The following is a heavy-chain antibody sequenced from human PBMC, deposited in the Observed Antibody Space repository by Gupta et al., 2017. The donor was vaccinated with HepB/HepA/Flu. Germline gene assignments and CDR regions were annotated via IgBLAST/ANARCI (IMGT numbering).Heavy chain of an antibody. D-gene: IGHD4-17*01. J-gene: IGHJ4*02. CDR3: AKDMGGDYGFDGLDY. V-gene: IGHV3-9*01. Sequence: EVQLVESGGGLVQPGRSLRLSCAASGFTFDDYAMHWVRQAPGKGLEWVSGISWNSGSIGYADSVKGRFTISRDNAKNSLYLQMNSLRAEDTALYYCAKDMGGDYGFDGLDYWGQGTLVTVSS. CDR1: GFTFDDYA. CDR2: ISWNSGSI.